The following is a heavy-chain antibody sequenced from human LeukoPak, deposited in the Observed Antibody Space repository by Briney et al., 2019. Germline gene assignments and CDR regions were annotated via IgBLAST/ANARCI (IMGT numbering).Heavy chain of an antibody. Sequence: ASVKVSCKASGYTFTSYGITWVRQASGQGLEWMGWISAYNGNTNYAQNLQGRVTMTTDTSTSTAYMELRSLRSDDTAVYFCARIWIVVGGGWFDPWGQGTLVTVSS. D-gene: IGHD3-22*01. J-gene: IGHJ5*02. CDR2: ISAYNGNT. V-gene: IGHV1-18*04. CDR1: GYTFTSYG. CDR3: ARIWIVVGGGWFDP.